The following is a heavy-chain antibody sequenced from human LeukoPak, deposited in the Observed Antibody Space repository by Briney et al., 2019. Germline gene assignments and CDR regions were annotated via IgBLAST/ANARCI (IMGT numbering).Heavy chain of an antibody. Sequence: CRSLRLSCAASGFTFDDYAMHWVRQAPGKGLEWVSGISWNSGSIGYADSVKGRFTISRDNSKNTLYLQMNSLRAEDTAVYYCARILDSAWGELGYWGQGTLVTVSS. J-gene: IGHJ4*02. CDR2: ISWNSGSI. D-gene: IGHD6-19*01. CDR3: ARILDSAWGELGY. V-gene: IGHV3-9*01. CDR1: GFTFDDYA.